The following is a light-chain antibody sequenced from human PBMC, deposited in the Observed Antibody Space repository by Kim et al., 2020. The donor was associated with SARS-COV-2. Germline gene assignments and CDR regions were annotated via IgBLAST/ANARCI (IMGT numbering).Light chain of an antibody. CDR1: QDISNY. Sequence: ASVGDRVTITCQASQDISNYLNWYQQKSGKAPKLLIDNASNLEIGVPSRFSGSGSGTDFTFTISSLQPEDIATYYCQQFDNLPVTFGGGTKVEIK. V-gene: IGKV1-33*01. CDR3: QQFDNLPVT. J-gene: IGKJ4*01. CDR2: NAS.